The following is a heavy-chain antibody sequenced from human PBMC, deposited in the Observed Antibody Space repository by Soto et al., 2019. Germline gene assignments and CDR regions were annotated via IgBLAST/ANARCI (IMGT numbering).Heavy chain of an antibody. D-gene: IGHD6-19*01. CDR2: ISYDGSNK. CDR3: AKVGIAVARDAFDI. V-gene: IGHV3-30*18. J-gene: IGHJ3*02. Sequence: GGSLTLSFASSGFTFSSYSMHWLRQAPGKWLEWVAVISYDGSNKYYSDSLKGRFTISRDNSKNTLYLQMNSVRAEDTSVYYCAKVGIAVARDAFDIWXQGTMVTVSS. CDR1: GFTFSSYS.